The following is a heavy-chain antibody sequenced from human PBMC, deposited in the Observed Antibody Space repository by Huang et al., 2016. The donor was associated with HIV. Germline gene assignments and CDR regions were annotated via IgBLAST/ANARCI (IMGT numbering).Heavy chain of an antibody. CDR3: ARPKGDKVRGNISSYYYYYGMDV. V-gene: IGHV3-21*06. D-gene: IGHD3-10*01. CDR1: GFTFTNYA. Sequence: GFTFTNYAMNWVRQAPGKGLEWVSAIGSSSSYIYYADSGKGRFTISRDDAKNPLYLQMNSLRAEDTAVYYCARPKGDKVRGNISSYYYYYGMDVWGRGTTVTVSS. J-gene: IGHJ6*02. CDR2: IGSSSSYI.